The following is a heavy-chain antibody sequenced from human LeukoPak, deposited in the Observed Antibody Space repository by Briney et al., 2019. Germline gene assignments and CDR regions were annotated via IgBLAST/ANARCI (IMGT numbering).Heavy chain of an antibody. J-gene: IGHJ4*02. V-gene: IGHV3-30*02. CDR3: AKDRSGSYSQGLDY. CDR2: IRYDGSNK. Sequence: GGSLRLSCAASGFTFSSYSMNWVRQAPGKGLEWVAFIRYDGSNKYYADSVKGRFTISRDNSKNTLYLQMNSLRAEDTAVFYCAKDRSGSYSQGLDYWGQGTLVTVSS. CDR1: GFTFSSYS. D-gene: IGHD1-26*01.